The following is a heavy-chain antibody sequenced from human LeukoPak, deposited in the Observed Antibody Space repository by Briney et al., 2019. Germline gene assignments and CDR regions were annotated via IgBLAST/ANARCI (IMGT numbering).Heavy chain of an antibody. J-gene: IGHJ3*02. CDR1: GFTFSSYS. V-gene: IGHV3-48*02. D-gene: IGHD3-3*01. Sequence: GGSLRLSCAASGFTFSSYSMNWVRQAPGKGLEWVSYISSSSSTIYYADSVKGRFTISRDNAKNSLYLQMNSLRDEDTAVYYCARNRRITIFGVVRPGAFDIWGQGTMVTVSS. CDR2: ISSSSSTI. CDR3: ARNRRITIFGVVRPGAFDI.